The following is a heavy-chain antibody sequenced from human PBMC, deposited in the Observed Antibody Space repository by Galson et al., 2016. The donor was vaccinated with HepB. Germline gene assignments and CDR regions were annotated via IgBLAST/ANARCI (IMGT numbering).Heavy chain of an antibody. Sequence: SVKVSCKASGYTFRSNGISWVRQAPGQGLEWLGWIRANRGDTQYSEKLQGRVTLTTDASTTTSDMALRRRSASDTAGDSCARDKRHGLDVWGQGATDTVSS. J-gene: IGHJ6*02. CDR2: IRANRGDT. D-gene: IGHD1-1*01. CDR1: GYTFRSNG. CDR3: ARDKRHGLDV. V-gene: IGHV1-18*01.